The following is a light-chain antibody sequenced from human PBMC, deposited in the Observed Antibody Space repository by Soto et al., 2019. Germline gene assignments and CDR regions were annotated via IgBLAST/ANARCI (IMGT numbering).Light chain of an antibody. CDR2: GAS. CDR3: QQSDSAPRT. V-gene: IGKV1-39*01. J-gene: IGKJ1*01. CDR1: QTISSY. Sequence: DIQMTQSPSSLSASVGDRVTITCRASQTISSYLNWYQQKAGQAPKLLIYGASGLQGGVPSRFSGSGSGTDFTLTISSLQAEDFATYYCQQSDSAPRTFGQGTKVENK.